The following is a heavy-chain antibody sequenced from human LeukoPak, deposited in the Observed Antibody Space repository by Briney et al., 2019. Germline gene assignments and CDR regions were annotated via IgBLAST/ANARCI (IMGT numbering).Heavy chain of an antibody. D-gene: IGHD2-2*01. CDR2: ISGNNDNP. Sequence: ASAKVSFKSSGYTFRNFGISWVRQAPGQGLEWMGWISGNNDNPNYGQNFQGRFTVTSDSSTSTAYMELRNLRSDDTAVYYCARDETSTDDYCGQGTLVTVSS. CDR1: GYTFRNFG. J-gene: IGHJ4*02. CDR3: ARDETSTDDY. V-gene: IGHV1-18*01.